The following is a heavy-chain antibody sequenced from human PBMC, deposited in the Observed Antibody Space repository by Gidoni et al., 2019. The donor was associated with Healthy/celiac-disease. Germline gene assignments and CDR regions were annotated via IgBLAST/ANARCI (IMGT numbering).Heavy chain of an antibody. CDR3: AIDYGDYFWYFDL. Sequence: QLQLQESGPGLVKPSETLSLPCTVSGGSISSSSYYWGWIRQPPGKGLEWIGSIYYSGSTYYNPSLKSRVTISVDTSKNQFSLKLSSVTAADTAVYYCAIDYGDYFWYFDLWGRGTLVTVSS. V-gene: IGHV4-39*01. J-gene: IGHJ2*01. D-gene: IGHD4-17*01. CDR1: GGSISSSSYY. CDR2: IYYSGST.